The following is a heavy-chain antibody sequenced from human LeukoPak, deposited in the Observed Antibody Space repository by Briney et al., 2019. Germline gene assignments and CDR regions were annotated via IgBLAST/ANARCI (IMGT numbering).Heavy chain of an antibody. J-gene: IGHJ4*02. CDR3: ARGGRSSGGYLYNFDY. D-gene: IGHD1-26*01. V-gene: IGHV3-53*01. CDR1: GFTVSSNY. CDR2: IYSGGSS. Sequence: GGSLRLSCAASGFTVSSNYMSWVRQAPGKGLEWVSVIYSGGSSYYADSVKGRFTLSRDNSKNTLYLQMNSPRAEDTAVYYCARGGRSSGGYLYNFDYWGQGTLVTVSS.